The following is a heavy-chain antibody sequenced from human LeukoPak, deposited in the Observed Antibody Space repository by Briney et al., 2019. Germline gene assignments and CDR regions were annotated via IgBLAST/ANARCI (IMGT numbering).Heavy chain of an antibody. Sequence: GGSLRLSCAASGFTFDDYGMSWVRQAPGKGLEWVSGINWNGGSTGYADPVKGRFTISRDNAKNSLYLQMNSLRAEDTALYYCARAQRYCSGGSCYYEANDYWGQGTLVTVSS. J-gene: IGHJ4*02. CDR3: ARAQRYCSGGSCYYEANDY. CDR1: GFTFDDYG. CDR2: INWNGGST. V-gene: IGHV3-20*04. D-gene: IGHD2-15*01.